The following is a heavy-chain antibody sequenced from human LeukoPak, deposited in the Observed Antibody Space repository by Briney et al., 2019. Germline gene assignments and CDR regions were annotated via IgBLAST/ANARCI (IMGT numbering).Heavy chain of an antibody. Sequence: GGSLRLSCAASGFTFSSYGMHWVRQAPGKGLEWVAVISYDGSNKYYADSVKGRFTISRDNSKNTLYLQMNSLRAEDTAVYYCAKDRIQLWPNWFDPWGQGTLVTVPS. CDR1: GFTFSSYG. CDR3: AKDRIQLWPNWFDP. V-gene: IGHV3-30*18. D-gene: IGHD5-18*01. J-gene: IGHJ5*02. CDR2: ISYDGSNK.